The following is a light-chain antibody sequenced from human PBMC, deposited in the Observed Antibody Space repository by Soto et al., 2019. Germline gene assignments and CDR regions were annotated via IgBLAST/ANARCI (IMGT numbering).Light chain of an antibody. CDR3: SSYAGSNIWV. Sequence: QSALTQPPSASGSPGQSVTISCTGTSSDVGYYNYVSWYQQHPGKAPKLMINEVSKRPSGVPDRFSGSKSGNTASLTVSGRQAEDEADYYCSSYAGSNIWVFGGGTKLTVL. CDR2: EVS. CDR1: SSDVGYYNY. V-gene: IGLV2-8*01. J-gene: IGLJ3*02.